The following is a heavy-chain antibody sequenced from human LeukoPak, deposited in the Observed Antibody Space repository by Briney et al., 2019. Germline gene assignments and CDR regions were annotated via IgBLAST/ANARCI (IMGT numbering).Heavy chain of an antibody. CDR3: AKDKEYSSGWYFENAPGSLLDY. Sequence: GSLRLSCAASGFTFSSYAMSWVRQAPGKGLEWVSAISGSGGSTYYADSVKGRFTISRDNSKNTLYLQMNSLRAEDTAVYYCAKDKEYSSGWYFENAPGSLLDYWGQGTLVTVSS. V-gene: IGHV3-23*01. J-gene: IGHJ4*02. CDR2: ISGSGGST. CDR1: GFTFSSYA. D-gene: IGHD6-19*01.